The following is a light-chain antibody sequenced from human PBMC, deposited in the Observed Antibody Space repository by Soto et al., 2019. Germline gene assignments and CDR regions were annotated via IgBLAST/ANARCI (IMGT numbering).Light chain of an antibody. CDR1: HSVSSNY. CDR3: QQYGTSPMYT. V-gene: IGKV3-20*01. CDR2: GAS. Sequence: IVLTQSPGTLSLSPGERATLSCKASHSVSSNYLAWYQQKPGQAPRLLIYGASSRATGIPDRFAAGGAGTDFTLTLSRLETEDVAIYYCQQYGTSPMYTFGQGTKLEIK. J-gene: IGKJ2*01.